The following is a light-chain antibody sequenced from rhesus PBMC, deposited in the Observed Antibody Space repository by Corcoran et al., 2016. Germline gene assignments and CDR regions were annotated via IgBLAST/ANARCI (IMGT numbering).Light chain of an antibody. Sequence: DIQMTQSPSSLSVSVGDTVTITCRARQGISSWLAWYQRKPGKAPNLLIYKASSLQSGVPSRFSGSGSGTDFTLTISSLQSEDFATYYCQQYSSRPRTFGQGTKVEIK. CDR2: KAS. CDR3: QQYSSRPRT. CDR1: QGISSW. J-gene: IGKJ1*01. V-gene: IGKV1-22*01.